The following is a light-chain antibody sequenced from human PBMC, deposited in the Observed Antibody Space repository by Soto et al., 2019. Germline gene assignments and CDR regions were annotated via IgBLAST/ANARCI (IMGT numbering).Light chain of an antibody. CDR1: QSISSW. CDR3: QQYRSYWT. Sequence: DIQMTQSPSTLSASVGDRVTITCRASQSISSWLAWYQQRPGKAPHLLIYKASNLQSGVPSRFSGSGSGTEFTLTISSLQPDDFATYYCQQYRSYWTFGQGTKV. V-gene: IGKV1-5*03. CDR2: KAS. J-gene: IGKJ1*01.